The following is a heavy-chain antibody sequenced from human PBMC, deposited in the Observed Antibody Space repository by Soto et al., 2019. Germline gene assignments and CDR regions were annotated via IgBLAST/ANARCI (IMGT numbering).Heavy chain of an antibody. CDR1: GFTFSTYS. CDR2: ISSSSSTI. J-gene: IGHJ4*02. V-gene: IGHV3-48*04. Sequence: GGSLRLSCAASGFTFSTYSMNWVRQAPGKGLEWVSYISSSSSTIFYTDSVKGRFTVSRDNAKNSLYLQMNSLRVDDTAVYYCARERWLQTDYWGQGTLVTLSS. D-gene: IGHD5-12*01. CDR3: ARERWLQTDY.